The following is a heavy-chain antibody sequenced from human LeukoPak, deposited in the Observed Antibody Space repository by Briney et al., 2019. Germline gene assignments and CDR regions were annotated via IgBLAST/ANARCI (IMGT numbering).Heavy chain of an antibody. CDR3: ARYSSGWYFFPDY. CDR1: GGSISSGGYS. Sequence: PSETLSLTCAVSGGSISSGGYSWSWIRQPAGKGLEWIGRIYTSGSTNYNPSLKSRVTMSVDTSKNQFSLKLSSVTAADTAVYYCARYSSGWYFFPDYWGQGTLVTVSS. J-gene: IGHJ4*02. D-gene: IGHD6-19*01. V-gene: IGHV4-61*02. CDR2: IYTSGST.